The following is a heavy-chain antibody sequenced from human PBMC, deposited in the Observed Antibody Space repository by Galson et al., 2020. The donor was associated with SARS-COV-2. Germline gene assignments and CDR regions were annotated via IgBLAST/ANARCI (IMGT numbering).Heavy chain of an antibody. V-gene: IGHV3-7*01. Sequence: GGSLRLSCAASGFTFSNYWMTWVRQAPGKGLEWVANIKQDGSEKYYVDSVKGRFTISRDNAKNSLYLQMNSLRAEDTAVYYCARDRALPDYWGQGTLVTVSS. J-gene: IGHJ4*02. CDR1: GFTFSNYW. CDR3: ARDRALPDY. D-gene: IGHD3-10*01. CDR2: IKQDGSEK.